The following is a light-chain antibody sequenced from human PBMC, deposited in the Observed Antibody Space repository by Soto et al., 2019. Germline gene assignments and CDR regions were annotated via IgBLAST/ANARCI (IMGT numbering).Light chain of an antibody. V-gene: IGLV2-14*01. Sequence: QSALTQPASVSGSPGQSITISCTGTSSDVGAYNYVSWYQQHPGKAPKLMIYEVRNRPSGVSDRFYGSRSGNTASLTISGLQAEDESDYYCSSYTSSSTWVFGGGTKLTVL. CDR2: EVR. CDR1: SSDVGAYNY. J-gene: IGLJ3*02. CDR3: SSYTSSSTWV.